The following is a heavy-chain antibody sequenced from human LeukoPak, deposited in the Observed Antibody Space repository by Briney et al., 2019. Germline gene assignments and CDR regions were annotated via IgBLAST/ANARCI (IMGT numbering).Heavy chain of an antibody. CDR1: GGTFIKYT. J-gene: IGHJ4*02. CDR2: ITPLFGTA. V-gene: IGHV1-69*13. D-gene: IGHD6-19*01. CDR3: ARAYRWLSYFDY. Sequence: SVKVSCKASGGTFIKYTISWVRQRPGQGLEWMGGITPLFGTANYAQKFQGRVTITADESASTAYMELSSLRSEDTAVYYCARAYRWLSYFDYWGQGTLVTVSS.